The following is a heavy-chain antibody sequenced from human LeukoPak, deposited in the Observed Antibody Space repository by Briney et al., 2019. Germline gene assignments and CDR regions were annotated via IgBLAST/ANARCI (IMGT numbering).Heavy chain of an antibody. CDR1: GFTFSSYS. J-gene: IGHJ4*02. V-gene: IGHV3-21*01. CDR2: ISSSGSYI. D-gene: IGHD3-22*01. CDR3: ARDASYYDSSGYYLVDN. Sequence: PGGSLRLSCAASGFTFSSYSMNWVRQAPGKGLEWVSSISSSGSYIYYADSVKGRFTVSRDNAKNSLYLQMNSLRAEDTAVYYCARDASYYDSSGYYLVDNWGQGTLVTVSS.